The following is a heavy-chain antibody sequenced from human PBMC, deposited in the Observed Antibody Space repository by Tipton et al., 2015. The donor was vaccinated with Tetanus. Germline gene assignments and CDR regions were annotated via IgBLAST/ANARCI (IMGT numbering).Heavy chain of an antibody. J-gene: IGHJ3*02. CDR3: AREPRGGVGATTRGDAFDI. CDR1: GGSVSSGSYY. CDR2: IYYSGST. V-gene: IGHV4-61*01. D-gene: IGHD1-26*01. Sequence: GLVKPSETLSLTCTVSGGSVSSGSYYWSWIRQPPGKGLEWIGYIYYSGSTNYNPSLKSRVTISVDTSKNQFSLKLSSVTAADTAVYYCAREPRGGVGATTRGDAFDIWGQGTMVTVSS.